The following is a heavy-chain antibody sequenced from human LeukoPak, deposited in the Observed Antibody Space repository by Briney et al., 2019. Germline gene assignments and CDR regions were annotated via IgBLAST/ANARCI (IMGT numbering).Heavy chain of an antibody. Sequence: PGGSLRLSCAASGFTVSSNYMSWVRQAPGKGLEWVSVIYSGGSTYYADSVKGRFTISRDNSKNTLYLQMNSLRAEDTAVYYCAREATYYYDSSGYYGGVAGYFDYWGQGTLVTVSS. J-gene: IGHJ4*02. CDR2: IYSGGST. V-gene: IGHV3-53*01. CDR1: GFTVSSNY. CDR3: AREATYYYDSSGYYGGVAGYFDY. D-gene: IGHD3-22*01.